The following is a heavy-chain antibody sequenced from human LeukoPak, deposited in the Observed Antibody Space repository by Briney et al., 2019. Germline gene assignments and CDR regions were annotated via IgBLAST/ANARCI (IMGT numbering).Heavy chain of an antibody. J-gene: IGHJ5*02. CDR2: IIPIFGTA. V-gene: IGHV1-69*01. CDR1: GGTFTSYA. Sequence: SVKVSCKASGGTFTSYAISWVRQAPGQGLEWMGGIIPIFGTANYAQKFQGRVTITADESTSTAYMELSSLRSEDTAVYYCATVVPAATNGFDPWGQGTLVTVSS. CDR3: ATVVPAATNGFDP. D-gene: IGHD2-2*01.